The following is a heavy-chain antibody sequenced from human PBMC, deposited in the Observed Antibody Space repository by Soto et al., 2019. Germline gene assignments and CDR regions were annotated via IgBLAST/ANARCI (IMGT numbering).Heavy chain of an antibody. J-gene: IGHJ5*02. CDR3: ARSPRSYCSSTSCEPRNWFDP. V-gene: IGHV4-59*01. Sequence: QVQLQESGPGLVKPSETLSLTCTVSGGSISSYYWSWIRQPPGKGLEWIGYIYYSGSTNYNPSLKRLVTISVDTSKTQFSLKLSSVTAADTAVYYCARSPRSYCSSTSCEPRNWFDPWGQGPLVPVSS. CDR2: IYYSGST. D-gene: IGHD2-2*01. CDR1: GGSISSYY.